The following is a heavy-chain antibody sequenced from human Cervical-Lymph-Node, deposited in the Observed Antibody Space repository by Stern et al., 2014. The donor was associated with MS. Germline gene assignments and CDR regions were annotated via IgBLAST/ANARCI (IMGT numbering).Heavy chain of an antibody. Sequence: VQLVESGGGVVQPGRSLRLSCAATGFNFSSYAMQWVRQAPGQGLEWVAVISSDGSKAYYADSVKGRFTISRDNSKKTLFLQMNSLRLEDTADYYCARDLLWFGEFDWGAMDVWGHGTTVTVSS. J-gene: IGHJ6*02. V-gene: IGHV3-30-3*01. CDR1: GFNFSSYA. CDR3: ARDLLWFGEFDWGAMDV. D-gene: IGHD3-10*01. CDR2: ISSDGSKA.